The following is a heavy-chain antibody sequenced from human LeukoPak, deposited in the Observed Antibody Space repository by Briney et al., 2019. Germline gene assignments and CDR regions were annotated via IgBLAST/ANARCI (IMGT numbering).Heavy chain of an antibody. CDR2: IYYSGST. V-gene: IGHV4-39*01. Sequence: SETLSLTCTVSGGSISSSSYYWGWIRQPPGKGLEWIGSIYYSGSTYYNPSLKSRVTISVGTSKNQFSLKLSSVTAADTAVYYCARLPNYYYYYYMDVWGKGTTVTVSS. CDR3: ARLPNYYYYYYMDV. CDR1: GGSISSSSYY. J-gene: IGHJ6*03.